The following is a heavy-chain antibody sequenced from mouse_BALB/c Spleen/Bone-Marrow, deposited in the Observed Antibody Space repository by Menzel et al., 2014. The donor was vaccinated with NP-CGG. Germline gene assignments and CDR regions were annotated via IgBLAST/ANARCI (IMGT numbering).Heavy chain of an antibody. V-gene: IGHV5-6-3*01. CDR2: INSDGGST. Sequence: EVKLEESGGGLVQFGGSLKLSCAASGFTFSRYGMSWVRQTPDKRLELVAIINSDGGSTYYPDSVKGRFTISRDNAKNTMYLQVSSLKSEDTAMYYCARAYYWGQGTLVTVSA. CDR3: ARAYY. J-gene: IGHJ3*01. D-gene: IGHD2-10*01. CDR1: GFTFSRYG.